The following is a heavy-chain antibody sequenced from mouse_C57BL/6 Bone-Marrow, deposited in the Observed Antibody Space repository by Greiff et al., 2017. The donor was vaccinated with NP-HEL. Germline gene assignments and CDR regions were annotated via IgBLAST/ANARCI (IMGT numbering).Heavy chain of an antibody. Sequence: EVQLVESGGDLVKPGGSLKLSCAASGFTFSSYGMSWVRQTPDKRLEWVATISSGGSYTYYPDSVKGRFTISRDNAKNTLYLQMSSLKSEDTAMYYCARQGGYYYGSSSWFAYWGQGTLVTVSA. J-gene: IGHJ3*01. D-gene: IGHD1-1*01. CDR1: GFTFSSYG. CDR3: ARQGGYYYGSSSWFAY. CDR2: ISSGGSYT. V-gene: IGHV5-6*01.